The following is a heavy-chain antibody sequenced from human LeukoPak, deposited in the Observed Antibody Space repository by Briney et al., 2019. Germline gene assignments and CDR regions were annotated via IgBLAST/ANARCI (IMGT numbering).Heavy chain of an antibody. CDR2: IYTSGST. Sequence: SQTLSLTCTVSGGSLSSGSYYWSWIRQPAGKGLEWIGRIYTSGSTNYNPSLKSRVTISVDTSKNQFSLKLSSVTAADTAVYYCAGEKLLGYCSGGSCSKDYWGQGTLVTVSS. CDR1: GGSLSSGSYY. J-gene: IGHJ4*02. V-gene: IGHV4-61*02. D-gene: IGHD2-15*01. CDR3: AGEKLLGYCSGGSCSKDY.